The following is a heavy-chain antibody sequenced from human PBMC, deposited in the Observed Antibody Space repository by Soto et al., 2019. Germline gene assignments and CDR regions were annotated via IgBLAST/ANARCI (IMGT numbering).Heavy chain of an antibody. CDR1: GDIFKTYS. CDR3: ARLWGIADHDS. Sequence: QVQLVQSGAEVKKPGSSVKVSCKSSGDIFKTYSVSWLRQAPGQGLEWMGGVIPILGKPMYAQKFQDRLTITADESTRTVFMELTIPISDDTAVDFCARLWGIADHDSWGQGTRVIVSS. J-gene: IGHJ5*01. CDR2: VIPILGKP. V-gene: IGHV1-69*12. D-gene: IGHD6-13*01.